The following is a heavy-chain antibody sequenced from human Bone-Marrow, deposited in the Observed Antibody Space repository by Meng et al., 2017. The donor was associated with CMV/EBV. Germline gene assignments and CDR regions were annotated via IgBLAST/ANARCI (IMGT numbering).Heavy chain of an antibody. CDR3: VPHDCAMYV. Sequence: GGSLRLSCAASGFTFRNYWMSWVHQAPGKGLEWVANINGDGSDKGYVDSVKGRFTISRDNARNSLYMEMNSLRPEDTAVYYCVPHDCAMYVWGQGTTVTVSS. J-gene: IGHJ6*02. CDR2: INGDGSDK. CDR1: GFTFRNYW. V-gene: IGHV3-7*01.